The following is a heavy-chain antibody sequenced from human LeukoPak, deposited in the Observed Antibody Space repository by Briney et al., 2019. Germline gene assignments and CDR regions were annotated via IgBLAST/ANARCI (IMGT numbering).Heavy chain of an antibody. J-gene: IGHJ4*02. CDR1: GGSFSGYY. V-gene: IGHV4-34*01. D-gene: IGHD2-15*01. CDR3: ARGSRSLGYCSGGSCRAKIFDY. CDR2: INHSGST. Sequence: PSETLSLTCAVYGGSFSGYYWSWIRQPPGKGLEWIGEINHSGSTNYNPSLKSRVTISVDTSKNQFSLKLSSVTAADTAVYYCARGSRSLGYCSGGSCRAKIFDYWGQGTLVTVSS.